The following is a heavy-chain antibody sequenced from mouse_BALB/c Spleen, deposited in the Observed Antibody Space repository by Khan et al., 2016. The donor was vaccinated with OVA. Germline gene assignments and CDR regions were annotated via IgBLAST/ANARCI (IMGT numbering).Heavy chain of an antibody. CDR1: GFTFSPYS. CDR3: ATHLTGSFAY. CDR2: ISSDGDYT. V-gene: IGHV5-6*01. D-gene: IGHD4-1*01. J-gene: IGHJ3*01. Sequence: EVELVESGGDLVKSGRSLKLSCAASGFTFSPYSMSWVRQTPDKRLEWVATISSDGDYTYYPDSVKGRFNISRDNAKNTLYLQMSTLKSDDTAMYYCATHLTGSFAYWGQGTLVTVSA.